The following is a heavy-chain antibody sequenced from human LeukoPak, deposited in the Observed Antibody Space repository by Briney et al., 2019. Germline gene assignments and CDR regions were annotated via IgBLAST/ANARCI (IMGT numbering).Heavy chain of an antibody. CDR1: GYTFTGYY. D-gene: IGHD3-22*01. J-gene: IGHJ4*02. CDR2: INPNSGGT. Sequence: ASVKVSCKASGYTFTGYYMHWVRQAPGQGLEWMGWINPNSGGTNYAQKFQGRVTMTRDTSISTAYMELSRLRSDDTAAYYCARGRGSSGYWYYWGQGTLVTVSS. CDR3: ARGRGSSGYWYY. V-gene: IGHV1-2*02.